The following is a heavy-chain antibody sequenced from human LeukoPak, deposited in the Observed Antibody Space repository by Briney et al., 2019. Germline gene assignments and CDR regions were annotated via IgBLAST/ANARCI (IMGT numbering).Heavy chain of an antibody. CDR1: GFTFRSYG. V-gene: IGHV3-21*01. J-gene: IGHJ5*02. CDR2: ISSSGSYI. D-gene: IGHD2-15*01. Sequence: GGSRRLSCAASGFTFRSYGMNWVRQAPGKGLEWVSLISSSGSYIYYAGSVKGRFTISRDNAKNSLYLQMNSLRAEDTAVYYCAREYCSGGTCLPPTWGQGTLVTVSS. CDR3: AREYCSGGTCLPPT.